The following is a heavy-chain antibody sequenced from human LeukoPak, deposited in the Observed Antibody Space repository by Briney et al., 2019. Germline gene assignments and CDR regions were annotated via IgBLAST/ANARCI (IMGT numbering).Heavy chain of an antibody. CDR2: FSGSGGDT. D-gene: IGHD3-10*02. Sequence: QTGGSLRLSCAASGFTFSSYAMSWVRQAPGKGLEWVSAFSGSGGDTYYADSVKGRFTISRDDAKNSLYLQMNSLRAEDTAVYYCARDGGITMFSPTLSNWFDPWGQGTLVTVSS. CDR1: GFTFSSYA. V-gene: IGHV3-23*01. CDR3: ARDGGITMFSPTLSNWFDP. J-gene: IGHJ5*02.